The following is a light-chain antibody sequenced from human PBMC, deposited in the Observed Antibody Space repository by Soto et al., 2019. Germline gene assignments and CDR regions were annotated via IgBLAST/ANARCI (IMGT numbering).Light chain of an antibody. J-gene: IGKJ5*01. CDR1: QGISSY. V-gene: IGKV1-9*01. CDR3: QQLNSYPIT. CDR2: AAS. Sequence: SQVTQAPSSLSAALGDRVTIICRASQGISSYLAWYQQKPGKAPKLLIYAASTLQSGVPSRFSGSGYGTDFTLTISSLQPEDFATYYCQQLNSYPITFGQGTRLEIK.